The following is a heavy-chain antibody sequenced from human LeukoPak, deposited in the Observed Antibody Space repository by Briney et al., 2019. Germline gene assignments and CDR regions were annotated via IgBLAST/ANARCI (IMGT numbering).Heavy chain of an antibody. J-gene: IGHJ5*02. Sequence: GGSLRLSCTSSGFTFSSDAMTWVRQAPGKGLEWVSSISGSGNGTYYADSVKGRFTISRDNSKNTLYLQMNSLRAEDTAVYYCANKPAGFEPWGQGTLGTASS. CDR3: ANKPAGFEP. V-gene: IGHV3-23*01. CDR2: ISGSGNGT. D-gene: IGHD1-14*01. CDR1: GFTFSSDA.